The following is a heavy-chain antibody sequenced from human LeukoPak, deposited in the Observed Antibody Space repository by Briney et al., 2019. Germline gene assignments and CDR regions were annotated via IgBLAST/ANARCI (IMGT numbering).Heavy chain of an antibody. D-gene: IGHD6-19*01. J-gene: IGHJ4*02. CDR3: ATGIIAVAGTTDY. Sequence: GASVKVSCKASGCTFTGYYMNWVRQAPGQGLEWMGWINPNSGGTNYAQKFQGRVTMTRDTSISTAYMELSRLRSDDTAVYYCATGIIAVAGTTDYWGQGTLVTVSS. CDR2: INPNSGGT. V-gene: IGHV1-2*02. CDR1: GCTFTGYY.